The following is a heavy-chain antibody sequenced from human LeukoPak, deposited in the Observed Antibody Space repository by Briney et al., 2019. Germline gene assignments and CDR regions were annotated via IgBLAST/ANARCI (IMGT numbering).Heavy chain of an antibody. D-gene: IGHD1-26*01. Sequence: GGSLRLSCAASGFTFDDYGMSWVRQAPGKGLEWVSGINWNGGSTGYADSVKGRFTISRDNSKNTLYLQMNSLRAEDTAVYYCAKDLVGATDYWGQGTLVTVSS. CDR1: GFTFDDYG. CDR3: AKDLVGATDY. CDR2: INWNGGST. J-gene: IGHJ4*02. V-gene: IGHV3-20*04.